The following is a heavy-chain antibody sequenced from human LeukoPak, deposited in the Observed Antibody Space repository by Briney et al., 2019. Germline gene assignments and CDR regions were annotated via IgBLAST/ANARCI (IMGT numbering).Heavy chain of an antibody. V-gene: IGHV3-30*18. D-gene: IGHD6-6*01. CDR3: AKDGIAARPGGYYFDY. CDR1: GFIFSNYG. Sequence: GGSLRLSCAASGFIFSNYGMHWVRQAPGKGLEWVAIIYYGGSNNYYADSVKGRFTISRDNSKGTLYLQMNSLRPEDTAVYYCAKDGIAARPGGYYFDYWGQGTLVTVSS. CDR2: IYYGGSNN. J-gene: IGHJ4*02.